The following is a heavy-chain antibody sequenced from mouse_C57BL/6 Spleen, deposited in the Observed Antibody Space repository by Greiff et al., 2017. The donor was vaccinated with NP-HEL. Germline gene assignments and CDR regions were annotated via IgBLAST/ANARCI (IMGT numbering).Heavy chain of an antibody. Sequence: EVKLMESGPELVKPGASVKIPCKASGYTFTDYNMDWVKQSHGKSLEWIGDINPNNGGTIYNQKFKGKATLTVDKSSSTAYMELRSLTSEDTAVYYCARRGYYFYAMDYWGQGTSVTVSS. CDR3: ARRGYYFYAMDY. J-gene: IGHJ4*01. CDR1: GYTFTDYN. CDR2: INPNNGGT. V-gene: IGHV1-18*01. D-gene: IGHD1-1*01.